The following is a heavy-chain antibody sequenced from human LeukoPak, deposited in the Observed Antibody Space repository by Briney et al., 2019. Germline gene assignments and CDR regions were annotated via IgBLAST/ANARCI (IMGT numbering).Heavy chain of an antibody. J-gene: IGHJ6*02. CDR1: GFTFSDYY. V-gene: IGHV3-11*01. CDR3: ARLFYYYYGMDV. CDR2: ISSSGSTI. Sequence: GGSLRLSCAASGFTFSDYYKSWIRQAPGKGLEWVSYISSSGSTIYYADSVKGRFTFSRDNAENSLYLQMNSLRAEDTAVYYCARLFYYYYGMDVWGQGTTVTVSS.